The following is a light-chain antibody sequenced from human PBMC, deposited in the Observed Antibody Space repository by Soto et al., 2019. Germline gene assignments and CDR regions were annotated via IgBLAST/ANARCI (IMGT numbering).Light chain of an antibody. Sequence: QSVLTQPASVSGSPGQSITISCSGISPDFGVSWYQHFPGKAPKLMISEVNNRPSGVSNRFSGSKSGNTAYLTISGLQVEDEAEYFCFSFTTTSTHVFGTGTKVTVL. CDR1: SPDFG. CDR3: FSFTTTSTHV. V-gene: IGLV2-14*01. CDR2: EVN. J-gene: IGLJ1*01.